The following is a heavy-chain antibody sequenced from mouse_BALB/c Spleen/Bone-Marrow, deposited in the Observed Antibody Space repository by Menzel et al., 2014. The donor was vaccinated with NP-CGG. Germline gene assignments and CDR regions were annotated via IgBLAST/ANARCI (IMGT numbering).Heavy chain of an antibody. D-gene: IGHD2-14*01. Sequence: QVQLQQSGAELVRPGASVKLSCKASGYTFTSYWINWGKQRPGQGLEWIGNIYPSDSYTNYNQKFKDKATLTVDKSSSTAYMQLSSPTSEDSAVYYCTRRDRYDYYAMDYWGQGTSVTVSS. J-gene: IGHJ4*01. CDR3: TRRDRYDYYAMDY. CDR1: GYTFTSYW. CDR2: IYPSDSYT. V-gene: IGHV1-69*02.